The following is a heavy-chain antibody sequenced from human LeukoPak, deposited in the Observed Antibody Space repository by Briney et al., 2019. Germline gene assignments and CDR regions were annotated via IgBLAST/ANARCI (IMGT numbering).Heavy chain of an antibody. CDR3: ARGLVATSNYYYYYGMDV. CDR1: GGSISSYY. J-gene: IGHJ6*02. V-gene: IGHV3-7*01. D-gene: IGHD5-12*01. Sequence: ETLSLTCTVSGGSISSYYWSWVRQAPGKGLEWVANIKQDGSEKYYVDSVKGRFTISRDNAKNSLYLQMNSLRAEDTAVYYCARGLVATSNYYYYYGMDVWGQGTTVTVSS. CDR2: IKQDGSEK.